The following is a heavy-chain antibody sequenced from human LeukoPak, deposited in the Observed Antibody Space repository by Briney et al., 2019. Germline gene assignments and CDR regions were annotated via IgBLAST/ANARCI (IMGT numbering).Heavy chain of an antibody. D-gene: IGHD4-23*01. CDR1: GFTFSSYS. J-gene: IGHJ6*02. CDR2: ISSSSSTI. Sequence: GGSLRLSCAASGFTFSSYSMNWVRQAPGKGLEWVSYISSSSSTIYYADSVKGRFTISRDNAKNSLYLQMNSLRDEATAMYYCARVQPPPTVVTPRYYYYGMDVWGQGTTVAVSS. CDR3: ARVQPPPTVVTPRYYYYGMDV. V-gene: IGHV3-48*02.